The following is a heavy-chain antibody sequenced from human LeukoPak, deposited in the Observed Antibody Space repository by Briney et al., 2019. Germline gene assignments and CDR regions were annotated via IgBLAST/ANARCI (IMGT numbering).Heavy chain of an antibody. J-gene: IGHJ4*02. CDR2: IVVGSGNT. Sequence: SVKVSCKASGFTFTSSAMQWVRQARGQRLEWIGWIVVGSGNTNYAQKFQERVTITRDMSTSTAYMELSSLRAEDTAIYYCAKGAEGPAAVQSFFDFWGQGTLVTVSS. CDR1: GFTFTSSA. V-gene: IGHV1-58*02. CDR3: AKGAEGPAAVQSFFDF. D-gene: IGHD2-2*01.